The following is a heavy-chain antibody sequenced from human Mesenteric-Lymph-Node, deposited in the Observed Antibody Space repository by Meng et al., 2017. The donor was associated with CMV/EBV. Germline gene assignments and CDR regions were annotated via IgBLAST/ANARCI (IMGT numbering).Heavy chain of an antibody. CDR1: GYSISSGYY. CDR3: ARGVAGTTYGMDV. J-gene: IGHJ6*02. CDR2: IYHSGST. D-gene: IGHD1-7*01. V-gene: IGHV4-38-2*02. Sequence: GSLRLSCTVSGYSISSGYYWGWIRQPPGKGLEWIGSIYHSGSTYYNPSLKSRVTISVDTSKNQFSLKLSSVTAADTAVYYCARGVAGTTYGMDVWGQGTTVTVSS.